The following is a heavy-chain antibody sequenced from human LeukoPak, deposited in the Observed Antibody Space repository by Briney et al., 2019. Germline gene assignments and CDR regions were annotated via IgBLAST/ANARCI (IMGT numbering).Heavy chain of an antibody. Sequence: NPSETLSLTCAVYSGSFNGYYWSWIRQPPGKGLEWIGEINHSGSTNYNLSLKGRVTISVDTSKNQFSLKLSSLTAADTAVYYCARGGQSTTVEPHDYWGQGTLVTVSS. D-gene: IGHD4-23*01. V-gene: IGHV4-34*01. CDR3: ARGGQSTTVEPHDY. CDR1: SGSFNGYY. CDR2: INHSGST. J-gene: IGHJ4*02.